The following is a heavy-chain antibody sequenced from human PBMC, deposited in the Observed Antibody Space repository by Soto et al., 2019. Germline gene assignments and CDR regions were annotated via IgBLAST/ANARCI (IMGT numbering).Heavy chain of an antibody. V-gene: IGHV1-18*04. Sequence: QVQLVQSGAEVKKPGASVKVSCKASGYTFTSYGISWVRQAPGQGLEWMGWISAYNGNTNYAQKLQGRVTMTTDTSTSTACKELRSLRSDDTAVYYCARDQGYLGDYYDSSGYWAPHFDIWGQGTMVTVSS. CDR2: ISAYNGNT. CDR1: GYTFTSYG. CDR3: ARDQGYLGDYYDSSGYWAPHFDI. J-gene: IGHJ3*02. D-gene: IGHD3-22*01.